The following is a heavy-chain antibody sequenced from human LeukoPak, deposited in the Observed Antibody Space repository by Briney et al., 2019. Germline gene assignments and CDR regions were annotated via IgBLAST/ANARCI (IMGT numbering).Heavy chain of an antibody. CDR1: GFTFSSYA. V-gene: IGHV3-30-3*01. CDR2: ISYDGSNK. CDR3: ARESQRAAAY. J-gene: IGHJ4*02. D-gene: IGHD6-13*01. Sequence: PGGSLRLSCAASGFTFSSYAMHWVRQAPGKGLEWVAVISYDGSNKYYADSVKGRFTISRDNSKNTLYLQMNSLRAEDTAVYYCARESQRAAAYWGQGTLVTVSS.